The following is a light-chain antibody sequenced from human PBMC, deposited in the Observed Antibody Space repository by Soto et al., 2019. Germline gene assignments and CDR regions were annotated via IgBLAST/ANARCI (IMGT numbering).Light chain of an antibody. CDR2: EGT. Sequence: QSVLTRPASVSGSPGQSITRSCTGTSSDVGSYNLVSWYQHHPGKAPKFMIYEGTKRPSGVSSRFSGSKSGNTASLTISGLQAEDEAYYYCCSYAGGSTYVFGTGTKVTVL. CDR3: CSYAGGSTYV. J-gene: IGLJ1*01. V-gene: IGLV2-23*01. CDR1: SSDVGSYNL.